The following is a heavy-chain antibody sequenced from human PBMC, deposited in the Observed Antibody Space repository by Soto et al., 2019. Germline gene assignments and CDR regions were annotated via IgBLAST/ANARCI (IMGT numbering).Heavy chain of an antibody. CDR3: TTDLEKASRPDDY. J-gene: IGHJ4*02. V-gene: IGHV3-15*01. CDR1: EFTFSNAW. CDR2: IKTKTDGGTT. Sequence: EVQLVESGGGLVKPGGSLRLSCAASEFTFSNAWMSWVRQAPGKGLEWVGRIKTKTDGGTTDYIAPVKGRFTISRDDSKNTLYLQMNSLKTEDTTVYYCTTDLEKASRPDDYWGQGTLVTVSS. D-gene: IGHD2-21*01.